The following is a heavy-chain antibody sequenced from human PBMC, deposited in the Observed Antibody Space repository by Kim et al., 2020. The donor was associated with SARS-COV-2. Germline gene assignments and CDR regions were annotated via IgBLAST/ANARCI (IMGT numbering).Heavy chain of an antibody. Sequence: GGSLRLSCAASGFTFSSYGMHWVRQAPGKGLEWVAVISYDGSNKYYADSVKGRFTISRDNSKNTLYLQMNSLRAEDTAVYYCARERITMIVVVIPELDYWGQGTLVTVSS. J-gene: IGHJ4*02. V-gene: IGHV3-33*05. CDR2: ISYDGSNK. CDR3: ARERITMIVVVIPELDY. D-gene: IGHD3-22*01. CDR1: GFTFSSYG.